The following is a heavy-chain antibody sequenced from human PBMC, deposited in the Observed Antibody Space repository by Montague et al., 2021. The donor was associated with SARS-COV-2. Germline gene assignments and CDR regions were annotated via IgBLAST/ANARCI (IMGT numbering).Heavy chain of an antibody. CDR3: ASGDDNGSGYLDV. CDR1: DGSFRDFY. Sequence: TLSLTCAVFDGSFRDFYWSWIRQPPGKGLDWIGEINHSGTTYYXPSLKSRVTISVDTSKNQFSLKLNSVTAADAAVYYCASGDDNGSGYLDVWGKGTMVTVSS. J-gene: IGHJ6*03. CDR2: INHSGTT. D-gene: IGHD1-26*01. V-gene: IGHV4-34*01.